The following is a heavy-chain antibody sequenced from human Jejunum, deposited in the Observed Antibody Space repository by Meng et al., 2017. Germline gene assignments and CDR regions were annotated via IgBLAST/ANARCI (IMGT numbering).Heavy chain of an antibody. CDR3: AKSGYSTSRFDP. CDR2: IKSDGTI. V-gene: IGHV3-74*02. Sequence: EGQWVETGGHLIQPGRSLRLSCAASGFTFSTYAITWVRQAPGRGLEWVSRIKSDGTITYADSVKGRFTMSRDNAKNTVFLQMNSLRADDTAMYYCAKSGYSTSRFDPWGQGTLVTVSS. J-gene: IGHJ5*02. CDR1: GFTFSTYA. D-gene: IGHD6-13*01.